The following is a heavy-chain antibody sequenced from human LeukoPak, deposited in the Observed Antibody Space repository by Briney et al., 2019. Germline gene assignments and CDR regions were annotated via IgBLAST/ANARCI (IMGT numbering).Heavy chain of an antibody. CDR1: GFTFSSYA. D-gene: IGHD4-17*01. V-gene: IGHV3-30*18. CDR2: ISFDGSNK. Sequence: PGGSLRLSCAASGFTFSSYAMHWVRQAPGKGLEWVALISFDGSNKYYADSVKGRFTISRDNSKNTVYLQMNSLRAEDTAVYSCAKISSTVTMLSSFDIWGLGTIVTVSS. CDR3: AKISSTVTMLSSFDI. J-gene: IGHJ3*02.